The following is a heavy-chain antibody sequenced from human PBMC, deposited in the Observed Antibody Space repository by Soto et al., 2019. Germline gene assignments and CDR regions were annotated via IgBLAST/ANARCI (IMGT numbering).Heavy chain of an antibody. CDR1: GGSISSYY. CDR2: IYYSGST. CDR3: ARVTSCGWLLENYFDY. J-gene: IGHJ4*02. Sequence: SETLSLTCTVSGGSISSYYWSWIRQPPGKGLEWIGYIYYSGSTNYNPSLKSRVTISVDTSKNQFSLKLSSVTAADTAVYYCARVTSCGWLLENYFDYWGQGTLVTVSS. V-gene: IGHV4-59*01. D-gene: IGHD6-19*01.